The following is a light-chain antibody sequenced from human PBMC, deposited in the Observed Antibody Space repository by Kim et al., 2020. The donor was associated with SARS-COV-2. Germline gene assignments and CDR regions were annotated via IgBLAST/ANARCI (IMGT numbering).Light chain of an antibody. Sequence: GRTARITCQGDRLRNYYASWYQQKPRQAPVVVIYGRNDRPSGIPDRFSGSNSGNTASLTITGAQAEDEANYYCNSRDSSGNHLVFGGGTQLTVL. CDR2: GRN. J-gene: IGLJ3*02. CDR1: RLRNYY. CDR3: NSRDSSGNHLV. V-gene: IGLV3-19*01.